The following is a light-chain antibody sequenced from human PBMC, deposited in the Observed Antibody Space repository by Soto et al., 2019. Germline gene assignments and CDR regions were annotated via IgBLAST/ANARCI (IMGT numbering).Light chain of an antibody. CDR2: GAS. J-gene: IGKJ4*01. Sequence: EIVLTQSPGTLSVSPGERATLSCWASQSVSSSFVAWYQQKPGQAPRLLIYGASSRAAGIPDRFSGSGSGTDFTLTISSLQAEDVAIYYCQEYLSTVLIFGGGTKVEI. V-gene: IGKV3-20*01. CDR1: QSVSSSF. CDR3: QEYLSTVLI.